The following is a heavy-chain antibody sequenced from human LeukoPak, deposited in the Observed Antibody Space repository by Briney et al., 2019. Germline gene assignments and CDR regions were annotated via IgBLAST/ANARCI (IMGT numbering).Heavy chain of an antibody. CDR3: ARDEDTSALTEY. J-gene: IGHJ4*02. CDR2: ISNKGGRT. V-gene: IGHV3-23*01. CDR1: GFSFSSNT. D-gene: IGHD2/OR15-2a*01. Sequence: GGSLRLSCAGSGFSFSSNTMSWVRQAPGGGMEWVSAISNKGGRTDYADSVKGRFTISRDNSKSTLYLHMDSLRAEDTAVYYCARDEDTSALTEYWGQGTLVTVSS.